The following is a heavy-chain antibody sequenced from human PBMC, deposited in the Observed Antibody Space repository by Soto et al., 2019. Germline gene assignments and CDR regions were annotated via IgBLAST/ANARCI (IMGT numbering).Heavy chain of an antibody. V-gene: IGHV2-5*02. J-gene: IGHJ6*03. CDR2: FYWDDDK. CDR1: GFSLSTTGVA. CDR3: ARTSLKGRAAHYYYYYYMDV. Sequence: SGPTLVNPTQTLAPTCTFSGFSLSTTGVAVGWIRQPPGKSLEWLALFYWDDDKRYSPSLKSRLTIMKDTSKNQVVLTMTNMDPVDTATYYCARTSLKGRAAHYYYYYYMDVWGKGTTVTVSS.